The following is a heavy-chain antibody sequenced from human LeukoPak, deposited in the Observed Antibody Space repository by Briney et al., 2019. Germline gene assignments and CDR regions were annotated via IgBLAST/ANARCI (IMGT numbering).Heavy chain of an antibody. CDR1: GGSISSGGYY. CDR3: ARDLSSTSCYDY. J-gene: IGHJ4*02. D-gene: IGHD2-2*01. Sequence: SETLSLTCTVSGGSISSGGYYWSWIRQHPGKGLEWIGYIYYSGSTYYNPSLKSRVTMSVDTSQNQFSLKLSSVTAADTAVYYCARDLSSTSCYDYWGQGTLVTVSS. V-gene: IGHV4-31*03. CDR2: IYYSGST.